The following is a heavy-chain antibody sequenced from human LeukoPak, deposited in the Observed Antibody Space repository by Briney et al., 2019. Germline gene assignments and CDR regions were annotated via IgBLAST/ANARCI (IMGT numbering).Heavy chain of an antibody. Sequence: GGTLRLSCAASGFTFSSYGMSWVRQAPGKGLEWVSCINESGGSTYYADSVKGRFTISRDNSKNTLHLQLNSLRAEDAAVYYCARGAVSGYCNYMDVWGKGTTVTVSS. J-gene: IGHJ6*03. V-gene: IGHV3-23*01. CDR2: INESGGST. CDR1: GFTFSSYG. CDR3: ARGAVSGYCNYMDV. D-gene: IGHD2-15*01.